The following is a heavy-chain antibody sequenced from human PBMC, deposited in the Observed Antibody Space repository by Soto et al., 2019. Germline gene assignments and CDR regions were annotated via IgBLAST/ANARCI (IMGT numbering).Heavy chain of an antibody. D-gene: IGHD2-15*01. Sequence: SETLSLTCTVSGGSISSYYWSWIRQPPGKGLECIGYMYHSGSTNYNPSLKSRVTISVDTSKNQFSLKLSSVTAADTAVYYCARYCSGGSCYLDPWGQGTLVTVS. J-gene: IGHJ5*02. CDR2: MYHSGST. CDR3: ARYCSGGSCYLDP. CDR1: GGSISSYY. V-gene: IGHV4-59*01.